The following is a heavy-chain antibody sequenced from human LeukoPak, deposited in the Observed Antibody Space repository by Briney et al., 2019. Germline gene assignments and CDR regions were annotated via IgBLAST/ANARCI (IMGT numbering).Heavy chain of an antibody. Sequence: GGSLRLSCAASEFTFSSYSMNWVRQAPGKGLEWVSYITNSGNSKSYADSVKGRFTISRDNTKNTLYLQMNSLRAEDTAVYYCGRGVGYCSSTSCYSGRVDYWGQGTLVTVSS. CDR3: GRGVGYCSSTSCYSGRVDY. CDR1: EFTFSSYS. D-gene: IGHD2-2*02. CDR2: ITNSGNSK. J-gene: IGHJ4*02. V-gene: IGHV3-48*01.